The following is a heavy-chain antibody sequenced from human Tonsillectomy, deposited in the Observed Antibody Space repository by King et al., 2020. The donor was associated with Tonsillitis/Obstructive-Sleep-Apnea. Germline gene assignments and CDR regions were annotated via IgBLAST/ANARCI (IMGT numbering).Heavy chain of an antibody. Sequence: DVQLVESGGGLVQPGGSLKLSCAASGFTFSGSAMHWVRQASGKGLEWVGRIRSKANSYATAYAASVKGRFTISRDDSKNTAYLQMNSLKTEDTAVYYCTSPEPAGYYYYYMDVWGKGTTVTVSS. J-gene: IGHJ6*03. CDR1: GFTFSGSA. D-gene: IGHD3-10*01. CDR2: IRSKANSYAT. CDR3: TSPEPAGYYYYYMDV. V-gene: IGHV3-73*01.